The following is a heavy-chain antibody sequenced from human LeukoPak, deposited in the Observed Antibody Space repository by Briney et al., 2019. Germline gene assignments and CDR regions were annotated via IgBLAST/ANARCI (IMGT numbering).Heavy chain of an antibody. Sequence: TGGSLRLSCAASGFTFSSYGMHWVRQALGKGLEWVAVISYDGSNKYYADSVKGRFTISRDNSKNTLYLQMNSLRAEDTAVYYCAKPGGESVYYYYYYMDVWGKGTTVTVSS. V-gene: IGHV3-30*18. CDR1: GFTFSSYG. CDR3: AKPGGESVYYYYYYMDV. J-gene: IGHJ6*03. D-gene: IGHD2-8*02. CDR2: ISYDGSNK.